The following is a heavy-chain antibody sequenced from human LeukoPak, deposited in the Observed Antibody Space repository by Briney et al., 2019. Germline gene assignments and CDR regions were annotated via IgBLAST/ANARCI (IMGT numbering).Heavy chain of an antibody. Sequence: PSETLSLTCTVSGGSISSYYWSWIRQPPGKGLEWIGYIYYSGSTNYNPSLKSRVTISVDTSKNQFSLKLSSVTAADTAVYYCARFRWLQPFDYWGQGTLVTVSS. J-gene: IGHJ4*02. CDR2: IYYSGST. D-gene: IGHD5-24*01. CDR1: GGSISSYY. V-gene: IGHV4-59*01. CDR3: ARFRWLQPFDY.